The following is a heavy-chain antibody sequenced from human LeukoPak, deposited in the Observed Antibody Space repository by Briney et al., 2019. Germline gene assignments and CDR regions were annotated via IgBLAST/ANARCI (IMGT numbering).Heavy chain of an antibody. J-gene: IGHJ4*02. D-gene: IGHD6-13*01. CDR3: ARDLGSSWFEPLDY. V-gene: IGHV4-4*02. CDR2: VYHSGST. CDR1: CGSISSSAW. Sequence: PSETLSRTCAVSCGSISSSAWWIWVRQPPGKGLEWIGEVYHSGSTNYNSFLKSRVTISVDKSKNQFSLKLTSATAADTAVYYCARDLGSSWFEPLDYWGQGILVIVSS.